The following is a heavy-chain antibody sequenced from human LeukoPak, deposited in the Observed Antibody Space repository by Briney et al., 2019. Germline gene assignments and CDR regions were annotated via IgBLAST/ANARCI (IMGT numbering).Heavy chain of an antibody. CDR3: AKGGWSLDS. Sequence: PSRTLSLTCAVSGASITSHYWSWIRQSPGRGLEWIGFLHHSGTTSYNPSLKTRVTTSLDTSHNQFSLKLTSVTAADTAIYYCAKGGWSLDSWGQGTLVTVSS. CDR1: GASITSHY. J-gene: IGHJ4*02. V-gene: IGHV4-59*11. D-gene: IGHD6-19*01. CDR2: LHHSGTT.